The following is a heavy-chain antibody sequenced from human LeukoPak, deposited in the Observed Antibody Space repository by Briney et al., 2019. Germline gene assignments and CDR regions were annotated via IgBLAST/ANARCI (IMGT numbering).Heavy chain of an antibody. CDR3: AREAYSGVGMDV. J-gene: IGHJ6*02. CDR1: GGSFSGYY. Sequence: SETLSLTCAVYGGSFSGYYWSWIRQPPGKGLEWIGYIYYSGSTYYNPSLKSRVTISVDTSKNQFSLKLSSVTAADTAVYYCAREAYSGVGMDVWGQGTTVTVSS. V-gene: IGHV4-30-4*01. D-gene: IGHD3-10*01. CDR2: IYYSGST.